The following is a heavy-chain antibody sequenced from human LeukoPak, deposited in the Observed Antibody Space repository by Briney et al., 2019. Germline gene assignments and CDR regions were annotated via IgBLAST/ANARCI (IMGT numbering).Heavy chain of an antibody. V-gene: IGHV1-8*01. Sequence: ASVKVSCKASGYTFTSYDINWGRQATGQGLEWMGGMNPNSGNTGYAQKFQGRVTMTRNTSISTAYMELSSLRSEDTAVYYCARGIRKIFGVVISLVGFDYWGQGTLVTVSS. CDR1: GYTFTSYD. J-gene: IGHJ4*02. CDR2: MNPNSGNT. D-gene: IGHD3-3*01. CDR3: ARGIRKIFGVVISLVGFDY.